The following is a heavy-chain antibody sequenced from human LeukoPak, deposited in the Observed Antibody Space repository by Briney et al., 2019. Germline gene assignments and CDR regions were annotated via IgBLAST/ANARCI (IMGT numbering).Heavy chain of an antibody. CDR1: GYRFTSYW. CDR3: ARHLDSSGFNDY. Sequence: GESLEISCKGSGYRFTSYWISWVRQMPGKGLEWMGRIDPSDSYSNYSPSFQGHVTISVDKSISTAYLQWSSLKASDTAMYYCARHLDSSGFNDYWGQGTLVTVSS. D-gene: IGHD3-22*01. CDR2: IDPSDSYS. J-gene: IGHJ4*02. V-gene: IGHV5-10-1*01.